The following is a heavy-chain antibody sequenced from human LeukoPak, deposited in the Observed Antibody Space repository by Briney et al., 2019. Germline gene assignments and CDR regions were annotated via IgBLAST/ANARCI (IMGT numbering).Heavy chain of an antibody. Sequence: ASVKVSCKASGYTFTSYDINWVRQATGQGLEWMGWMNPNSGNTGYAQKFQGRVTITRDTSTSTVYMELSSLRSEDTAVYYCARTPQSSYFDYWGQGTLVTVSS. CDR3: ARTPQSSYFDY. CDR1: GYTFTSYD. V-gene: IGHV1-8*03. CDR2: MNPNSGNT. J-gene: IGHJ4*02. D-gene: IGHD2-15*01.